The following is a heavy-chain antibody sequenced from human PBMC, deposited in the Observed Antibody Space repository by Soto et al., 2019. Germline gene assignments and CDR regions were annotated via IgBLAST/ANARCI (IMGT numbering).Heavy chain of an antibody. Sequence: EVQLVESGGGLVQPGGCLRISCAASGITFNSYSMNWVRQAPGKGLEWVSYISNSSSIIYYADSVKGRFTISRDNAKNSLYLQMNSLRAEDTAIYYCARGVPAAMSYFQYWGQGTLVTVSS. J-gene: IGHJ1*01. CDR2: ISNSSSII. V-gene: IGHV3-48*01. CDR3: ARGVPAAMSYFQY. D-gene: IGHD2-2*01. CDR1: GITFNSYS.